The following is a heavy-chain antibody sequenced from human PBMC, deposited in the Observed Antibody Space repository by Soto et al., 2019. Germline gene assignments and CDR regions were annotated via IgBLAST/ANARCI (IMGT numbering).Heavy chain of an antibody. D-gene: IGHD3-9*01. V-gene: IGHV3-30*03. CDR3: ARDTETGHYYYGMDV. CDR2: ISYDGSNK. CDR1: GFTFSSYG. J-gene: IGHJ6*02. Sequence: GGSLRLSCAASGFTFSSYGMHWVRQAPGKGLEWVAVISYDGSNKYYADSVKGRFTISRDNSKNTLYLQMNSLRAEDTAVYYCARDTETGHYYYGMDVWGQGTTVTVSS.